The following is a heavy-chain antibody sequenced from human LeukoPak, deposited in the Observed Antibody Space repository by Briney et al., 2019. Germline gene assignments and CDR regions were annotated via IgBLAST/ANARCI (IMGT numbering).Heavy chain of an antibody. D-gene: IGHD3-9*01. Sequence: GSLRLSCAASGFTFSIYAMTWVRQAPGKGLEWVSGISGSGGSTYYADSVKGRFTISRDNSKDTLYLQMNSLTAEDTAVYYCAKGGDYDILTAYYNSWGQGTLVTVSS. V-gene: IGHV3-23*01. CDR1: GFTFSIYA. CDR3: AKGGDYDILTAYYNS. J-gene: IGHJ4*02. CDR2: ISGSGGST.